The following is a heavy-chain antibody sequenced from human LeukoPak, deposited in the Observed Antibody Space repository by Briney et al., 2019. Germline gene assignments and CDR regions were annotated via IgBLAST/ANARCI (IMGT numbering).Heavy chain of an antibody. CDR2: ITSSSTYI. D-gene: IGHD1-26*01. V-gene: IGHV3-21*01. Sequence: GGSLRLSCAASGFSFSSHSMNWVRQAPGEGLEWVSIITSSSTYIDYADSVRGRFTISRDDAKNSPFLQMNSLRAEDTALYYCARGSGSSAWLIDYWGQGALVTVSS. CDR1: GFSFSSHS. CDR3: ARGSGSSAWLIDY. J-gene: IGHJ4*02.